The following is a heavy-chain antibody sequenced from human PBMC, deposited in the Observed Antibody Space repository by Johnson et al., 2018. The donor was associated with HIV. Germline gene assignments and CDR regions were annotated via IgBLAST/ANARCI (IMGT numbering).Heavy chain of an antibody. J-gene: IGHJ3*01. Sequence: VQLVESGGGLVQPGGSLRLSCAASGFTFSSYAMHWVRQAPGKGLEYVSAISSNGGSTYYANSVKGRFTISRDNSKNTLYLQMGSLRAEDMAVYYCASHLGDYYGDYNMGGGFDVWGPGTVVTVSS. D-gene: IGHD4-17*01. CDR2: ISSNGGST. CDR3: ASHLGDYYGDYNMGGGFDV. CDR1: GFTFSSYA. V-gene: IGHV3-64*01.